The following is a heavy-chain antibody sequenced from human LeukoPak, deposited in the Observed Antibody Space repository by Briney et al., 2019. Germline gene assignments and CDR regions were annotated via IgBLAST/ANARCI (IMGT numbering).Heavy chain of an antibody. CDR3: ARDGNSGYNSDYYYGMDV. D-gene: IGHD5-12*01. CDR2: ISYDGTNK. CDR1: RFTFSSFA. J-gene: IGHJ6*04. V-gene: IGHV3-30*04. Sequence: GGSLRLSCAASRFTFSSFAMHWVRQAPGRGLEWVAVISYDGTNKYNADSVKGRFTISRDNPKHTLYLQMNGLRAEDTAVYYCARDGNSGYNSDYYYGMDVWGKGTTVTVSS.